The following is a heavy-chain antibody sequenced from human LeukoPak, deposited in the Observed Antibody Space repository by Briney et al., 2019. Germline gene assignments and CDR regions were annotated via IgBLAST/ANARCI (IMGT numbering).Heavy chain of an antibody. J-gene: IGHJ3*02. V-gene: IGHV3-21*01. CDR2: ISSSSSYI. CDR3: ARDGQGLSGSYYNVWGVDSSHAFDI. D-gene: IGHD1-26*01. CDR1: GFTFSSYS. Sequence: PGGSLRLSCAGSGFTFSSYSMNWVRQPPGKGLEWVSSISSSSSYIYYVDSVKGRFTISRDNAKNSLFLQMNSLRAEDTAVYYCARDGQGLSGSYYNVWGVDSSHAFDIWGQGTMVTVSS.